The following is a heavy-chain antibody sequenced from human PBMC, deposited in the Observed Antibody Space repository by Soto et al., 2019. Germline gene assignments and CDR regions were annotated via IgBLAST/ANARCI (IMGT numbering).Heavy chain of an antibody. V-gene: IGHV3-7*03. CDR1: GFSFGRYW. D-gene: IGHD3-10*01. J-gene: IGHJ4*02. CDR2: IKEDGSEK. Sequence: EVQLVESGGGSVQRGGSLRLSCAASGFSFGRYWMNWVRQAPGKGLEWVANIKEDGSEKYYVDSVKGRFSISRDNAKNALYLEMNSLRAEDTAVYRCARGALIYWGSEGFLYPQNYFDYWGQGTLVSVSS. CDR3: ARGALIYWGSEGFLYPQNYFDY.